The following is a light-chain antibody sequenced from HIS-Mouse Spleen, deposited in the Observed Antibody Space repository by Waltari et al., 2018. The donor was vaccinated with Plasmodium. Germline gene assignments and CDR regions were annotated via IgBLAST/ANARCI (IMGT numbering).Light chain of an antibody. J-gene: IGLJ3*02. Sequence: SYELTQPPSVSVSPGQTARITCSGDALPKKYAYWYQQKSGQAPVLVIYEDSKRPSGIPEGFSGSSSGTMAPLTISGAQVEDEADYYCYSTDSSGNHRVFGGGTKLTVL. CDR1: ALPKKY. CDR2: EDS. CDR3: YSTDSSGNHRV. V-gene: IGLV3-10*01.